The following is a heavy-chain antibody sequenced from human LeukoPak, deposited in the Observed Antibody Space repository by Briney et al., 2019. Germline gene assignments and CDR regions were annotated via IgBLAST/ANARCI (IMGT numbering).Heavy chain of an antibody. J-gene: IGHJ4*02. Sequence: PGGSLRLSCAASGFTFDDYAILWVRQAPGKGLEWVSLISWDGGSTYYADSVKGRFTISRDNSKNSLYLQMNSLRAEDTALYYCAKDKGITGTYSYFDYWGQGTLVTVSS. D-gene: IGHD1-7*01. CDR2: ISWDGGST. V-gene: IGHV3-43D*03. CDR1: GFTFDDYA. CDR3: AKDKGITGTYSYFDY.